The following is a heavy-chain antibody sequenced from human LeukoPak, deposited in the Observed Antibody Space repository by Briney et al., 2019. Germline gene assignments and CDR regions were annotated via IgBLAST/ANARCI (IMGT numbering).Heavy chain of an antibody. J-gene: IGHJ4*02. Sequence: GGSLRLSCAASGFTFDDYAMHWVRQAPGKGLEWVSGISWNSGSIDYADSVKGGFTISRDNAKNSLYMQMNSLRAEDTALYYCAKDMLPGIAAAGTDYWGQGTLVTVSS. V-gene: IGHV3-9*01. CDR2: ISWNSGSI. CDR1: GFTFDDYA. D-gene: IGHD6-13*01. CDR3: AKDMLPGIAAAGTDY.